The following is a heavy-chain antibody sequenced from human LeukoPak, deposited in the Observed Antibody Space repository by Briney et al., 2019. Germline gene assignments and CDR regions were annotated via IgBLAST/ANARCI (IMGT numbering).Heavy chain of an antibody. CDR2: ISGSGDST. Sequence: PGGSLRLSCAASGFPFSNNVMTWVRQAPGRGLDWLSAISGSGDSTYYADSVKGRFTISRDNSKNTLYLQMNSLRAEDTAVYYCAKTFPYGTTWYGFCDYWGQGALVTVSS. J-gene: IGHJ4*02. V-gene: IGHV3-23*01. CDR3: AKTFPYGTTWYGFCDY. CDR1: GFPFSNNV. D-gene: IGHD3-3*01.